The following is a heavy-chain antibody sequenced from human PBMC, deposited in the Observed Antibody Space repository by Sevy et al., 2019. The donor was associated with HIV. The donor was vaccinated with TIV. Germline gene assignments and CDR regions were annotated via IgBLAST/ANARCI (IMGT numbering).Heavy chain of an antibody. CDR3: ARDKYYYVSGSFDY. CDR1: GGIFRSNA. Sequence: ASVKVSCKASGGIFRSNAISWVRQAPGQGLEWMGGIIAFFGTTNYAQKFQGRVTVSADESRSTAYMELSSLRSEDTAVYCCARDKYYYVSGSFDYWGQGTQVTVSS. V-gene: IGHV1-69*13. CDR2: IIAFFGTT. J-gene: IGHJ4*01. D-gene: IGHD3-10*01.